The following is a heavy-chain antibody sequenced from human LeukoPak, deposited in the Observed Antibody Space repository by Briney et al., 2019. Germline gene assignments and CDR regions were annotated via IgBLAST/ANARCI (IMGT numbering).Heavy chain of an antibody. CDR2: ISYDGSNK. Sequence: GRSLRLSCAASGFTVSSYGMHWVRQAPSGGLEWVAVISYDGSNKYYADSVKRRFTISRDNSKNTLYLQMNSLRAEDTAVYYCAKDSSYGSGIVDVWGQGTTVTVSS. CDR1: GFTVSSYG. CDR3: AKDSSYGSGIVDV. J-gene: IGHJ6*02. D-gene: IGHD3-10*01. V-gene: IGHV3-30*18.